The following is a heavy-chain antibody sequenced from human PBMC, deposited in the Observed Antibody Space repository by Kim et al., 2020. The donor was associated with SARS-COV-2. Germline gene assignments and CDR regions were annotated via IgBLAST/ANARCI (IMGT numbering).Heavy chain of an antibody. CDR3: AKGDRPLDYGDGFDY. Sequence: GGSLRLSCAASGFTFSSYAMSWVRQAPGKGLEWVSAISGSGGSTYYADSVKGRFTISRDNSKNTLYLQMNSLRAEDTAVDYCAKGDRPLDYGDGFDYWGQGTLGPVSS. V-gene: IGHV3-23*01. CDR1: GFTFSSYA. CDR2: ISGSGGST. J-gene: IGHJ4*02. D-gene: IGHD4-17*01.